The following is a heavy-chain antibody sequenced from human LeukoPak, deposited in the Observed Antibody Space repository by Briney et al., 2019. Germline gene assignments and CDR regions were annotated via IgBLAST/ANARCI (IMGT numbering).Heavy chain of an antibody. D-gene: IGHD3-22*01. Sequence: SGTLSLTCTVSGDSINSLDLWSWVRQPPGKGLEWIGEMYLSGTTHSNPSVKSRVTISIDKSKNRFFLNLSSVTAADTAVYYCAGLVGRYSSGLYYYYFDYWGQGTLVTVSS. V-gene: IGHV4-4*02. CDR1: GDSINSLDL. J-gene: IGHJ4*02. CDR2: MYLSGTT. CDR3: AGLVGRYSSGLYYYYFDY.